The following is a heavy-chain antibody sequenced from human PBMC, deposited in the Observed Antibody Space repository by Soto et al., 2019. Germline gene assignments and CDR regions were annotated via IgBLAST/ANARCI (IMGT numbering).Heavy chain of an antibody. D-gene: IGHD3-3*01. V-gene: IGHV4-39*07. J-gene: IGHJ4*02. Sequence: SETLSLTCTVSGGSISSSSYYWGWIRQPPGKGLEWIGSIYYSGGTYYNPSLKSRVTISVDRSKNQFSLKLSSVTAADTAVYYCARYVVMGLDFWSGNFDFWGQGALVTVSS. CDR2: IYYSGGT. CDR3: ARYVVMGLDFWSGNFDF. CDR1: GGSISSSSYY.